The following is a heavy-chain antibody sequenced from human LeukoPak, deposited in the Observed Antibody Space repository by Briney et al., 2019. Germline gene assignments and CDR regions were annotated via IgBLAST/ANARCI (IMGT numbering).Heavy chain of an antibody. J-gene: IGHJ6*04. Sequence: SETLSLTCAVYGGSFSGYYWSWIRQPPGKGLEWIGEINHSGSTNYNPSLKSRVTISVDTSKNQFSLKLSSVTAADTAVYYCASKGGYCSGGSCFRPYYYYGMDVWGKGTTVTVSS. CDR3: ASKGGYCSGGSCFRPYYYYGMDV. CDR1: GGSFSGYY. V-gene: IGHV4-34*01. CDR2: INHSGST. D-gene: IGHD2-15*01.